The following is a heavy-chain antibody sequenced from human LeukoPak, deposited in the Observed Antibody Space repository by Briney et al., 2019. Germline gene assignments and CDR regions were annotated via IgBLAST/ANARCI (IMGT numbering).Heavy chain of an antibody. CDR2: INPSGGST. CDR3: AREGGLGYCSSTSCSDFDY. J-gene: IGHJ4*02. Sequence: ASVKVSCKASGYTFTSYYMHWVRQAPGQGLEWMGIINPSGGSTSYAQKFQGRVTTTRDTSTSTVYMELSSLRSEDTAVYYCAREGGLGYCSSTSCSDFDYWGQGTLVTVSS. V-gene: IGHV1-46*01. D-gene: IGHD2-2*01. CDR1: GYTFTSYY.